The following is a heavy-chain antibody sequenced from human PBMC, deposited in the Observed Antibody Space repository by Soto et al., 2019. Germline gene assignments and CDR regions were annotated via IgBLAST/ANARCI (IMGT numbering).Heavy chain of an antibody. D-gene: IGHD3-10*01. Sequence: GESLKISCKGSGYSFTSYWIGWVRQMPGKGLEWMGIIYPGDSDTRYSPSFQGQVTISADKSISTAYLQWSSLKASDTAMYYCARRGQEWFGELSYYFDYWGQGTLVTVSS. CDR1: GYSFTSYW. J-gene: IGHJ4*02. V-gene: IGHV5-51*01. CDR3: ARRGQEWFGELSYYFDY. CDR2: IYPGDSDT.